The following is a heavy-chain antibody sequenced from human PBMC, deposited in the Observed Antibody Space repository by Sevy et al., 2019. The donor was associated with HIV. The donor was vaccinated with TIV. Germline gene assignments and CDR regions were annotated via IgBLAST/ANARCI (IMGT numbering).Heavy chain of an antibody. CDR3: ARDLPPSATTVAHFDC. J-gene: IGHJ4*02. Sequence: GGSLRLSCTAAGFPFSSYEMNWVSQAPGKGLEWVSYITNSGTTKYYSYSVRGRFTISRDNARNSLHLQMNSLRAEDTAVYYCARDLPPSATTVAHFDCWGQGTLVTVSS. D-gene: IGHD4-17*01. CDR2: ITNSGTTK. CDR1: GFPFSSYE. V-gene: IGHV3-48*03.